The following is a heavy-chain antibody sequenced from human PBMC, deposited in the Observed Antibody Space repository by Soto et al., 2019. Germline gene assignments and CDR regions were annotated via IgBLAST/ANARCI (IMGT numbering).Heavy chain of an antibody. Sequence: SQTLSLTCAISGDSVSSNSAAWNWIRQSPSRGLEWLGRTYYRSKWYNDYAVSVKSRITINPDTSKNQFSLQLNSVTPEDTAVYYCARGRGIVVVPAAKREMVYFDYWGQGTLVTVSS. CDR1: GDSVSSNSAA. D-gene: IGHD2-2*01. V-gene: IGHV6-1*01. CDR3: ARGRGIVVVPAAKREMVYFDY. CDR2: TYYRSKWYN. J-gene: IGHJ4*02.